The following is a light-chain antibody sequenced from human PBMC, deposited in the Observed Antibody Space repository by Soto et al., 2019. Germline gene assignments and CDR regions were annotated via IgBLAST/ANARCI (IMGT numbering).Light chain of an antibody. Sequence: IVLTQSPATLSLSPGERATLSCRASQRISNNYVAWYQLRPGQAPRLLIYEADTRATGNPGRFSGSGFGTDFILTISRLEPEDFAVYFCHHYGESPQTFGPGTRVDVK. J-gene: IGKJ3*01. CDR3: HHYGESPQT. CDR1: QRISNNY. CDR2: EAD. V-gene: IGKV3-20*01.